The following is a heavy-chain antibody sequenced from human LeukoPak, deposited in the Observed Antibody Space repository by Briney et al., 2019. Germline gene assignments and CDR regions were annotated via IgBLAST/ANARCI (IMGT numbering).Heavy chain of an antibody. CDR2: FDPEDGET. J-gene: IGHJ4*02. D-gene: IGHD5-12*01. Sequence: ASVKVSCKVSGYTLTELSMHWVGQAPGKGLEWMGGFDPEDGETIYAQKFQGRVTMTEDTSTDTAYMELSSLRSEDTAVYYCATRGYSGYDFRYWGQGTLVTVSS. V-gene: IGHV1-24*01. CDR1: GYTLTELS. CDR3: ATRGYSGYDFRY.